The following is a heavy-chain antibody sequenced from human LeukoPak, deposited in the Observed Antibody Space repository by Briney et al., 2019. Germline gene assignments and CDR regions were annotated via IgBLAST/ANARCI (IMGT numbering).Heavy chain of an antibody. CDR1: GFIFSSYW. CDR2: IHPEGDEK. J-gene: IGHJ4*02. V-gene: IGHV3-7*04. CDR3: ARGGAFSGDH. Sequence: GGSLRLSXAASGFIFSSYWMSWVSHSPGRGREWVANIHPEGDEKYHVESVMGRFTISRANAESSLFLQMNGLRAEDTAVYYCARGGAFSGDHWGQGTLVTVSS.